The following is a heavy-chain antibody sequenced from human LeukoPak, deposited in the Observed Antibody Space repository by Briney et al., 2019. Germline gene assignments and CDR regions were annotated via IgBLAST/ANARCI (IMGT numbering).Heavy chain of an antibody. CDR2: INHSGST. V-gene: IGHV4-34*01. CDR1: GGSFSDVY. J-gene: IGHJ4*02. D-gene: IGHD3-10*01. Sequence: SETLSLTCAVNGGSFSDVYWTWIRQPTGKGLEWIGEINHSGSTNYNPSLKSRLTISVDASKSQFSLRLRSVTAADTAVYYCARGGRVRGVVVLSLKPYYFDYWGQGTLVTVSS. CDR3: ARGGRVRGVVVLSLKPYYFDY.